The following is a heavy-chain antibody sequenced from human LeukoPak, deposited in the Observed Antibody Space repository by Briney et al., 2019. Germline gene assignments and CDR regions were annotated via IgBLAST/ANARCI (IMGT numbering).Heavy chain of an antibody. J-gene: IGHJ6*03. CDR3: ARTYYYYQYLDV. Sequence: SETLSLTCTVSGGSISRTSYYWGWIRQPPGKGLEWIANIYYSGSTYYNPSLKSRVTISVDTSKNQFSLKLSSVTAADTAVYYCARTYYYYQYLDVWGKGTTVTVSS. CDR2: IYYSGST. CDR1: GGSISRTSYY. V-gene: IGHV4-39*07.